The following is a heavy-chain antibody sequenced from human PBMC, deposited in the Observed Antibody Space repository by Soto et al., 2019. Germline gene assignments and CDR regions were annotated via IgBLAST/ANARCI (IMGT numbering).Heavy chain of an antibody. Sequence: PGGSLRLSCAASGFTFSTYAMSWVRQAPGKGLEWVSAISGSGGSTYYADSVKGRFTISRDNSKNTLYLQMNSLRAEDTAVYYCAKDLDYYGSGSTYGMDVWGQGTTVPVAS. CDR3: AKDLDYYGSGSTYGMDV. CDR1: GFTFSTYA. V-gene: IGHV3-23*01. CDR2: ISGSGGST. J-gene: IGHJ6*02. D-gene: IGHD3-10*01.